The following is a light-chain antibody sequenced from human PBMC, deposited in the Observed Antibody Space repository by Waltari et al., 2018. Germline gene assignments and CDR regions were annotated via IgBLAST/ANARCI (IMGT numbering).Light chain of an antibody. CDR1: QSLLYSNGNTY. CDR3: MQTLQTPKT. J-gene: IGKJ1*01. CDR2: LGS. Sequence: EIVMTQSPLSLPVTPGEPASISCRSSQSLLYSNGNTYLDWYLQKPGQSPQLLIYLGSNRASGVPDRISGSGSGTDFTLKISRVEAEDVGIYYCMQTLQTPKTFGQGTKVEIK. V-gene: IGKV2-28*01.